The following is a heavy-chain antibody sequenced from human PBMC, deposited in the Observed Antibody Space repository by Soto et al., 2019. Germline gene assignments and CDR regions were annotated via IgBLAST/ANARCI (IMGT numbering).Heavy chain of an antibody. CDR3: ARVRGGGDCYCDY. J-gene: IGHJ4*02. V-gene: IGHV4-30-4*01. CDR1: GGSISSGDYY. Sequence: PSETLSLTCTVSGGSISSGDYYWSWIRQPPGKGLEWIGYIYYSGSTYYNPSLKSRVTISVDTSKNQFSLKLSSATAADTAVYYCARVRGGGDCYCDYWGQGTLVTVSS. D-gene: IGHD2-21*02. CDR2: IYYSGST.